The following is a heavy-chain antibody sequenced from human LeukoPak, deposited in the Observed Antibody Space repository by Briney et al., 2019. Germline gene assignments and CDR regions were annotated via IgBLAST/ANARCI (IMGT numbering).Heavy chain of an antibody. J-gene: IGHJ6*03. Sequence: SETLSLTCAVYGGSFSGYYWSWIRQPPGKGLEWIGEINHSGSTNYNPSLKSRVTISVDTSKNQFSLKLSSVTAADTAVYYCARGVTYYAILTGYYTPYYYYYYYMDVWGKGTTVTISS. CDR2: INHSGST. V-gene: IGHV4-34*01. CDR1: GGSFSGYY. CDR3: ARGVTYYAILTGYYTPYYYYYYYMDV. D-gene: IGHD3-9*01.